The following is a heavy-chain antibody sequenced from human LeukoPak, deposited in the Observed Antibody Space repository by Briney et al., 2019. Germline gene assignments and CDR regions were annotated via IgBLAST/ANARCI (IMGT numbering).Heavy chain of an antibody. J-gene: IGHJ3*02. Sequence: PGGSLRLSCAASGFTFSSYGMHWVRQAPGKGLEWVAVIWYDGSNKYYADSVKGRFTISRDNSKNTLYLQMNSLRAEDTAVYCCAKGGYCTNGVCSARHDAFDIWGQGTMVTVSS. CDR2: IWYDGSNK. V-gene: IGHV3-33*06. CDR3: AKGGYCTNGVCSARHDAFDI. D-gene: IGHD2-8*01. CDR1: GFTFSSYG.